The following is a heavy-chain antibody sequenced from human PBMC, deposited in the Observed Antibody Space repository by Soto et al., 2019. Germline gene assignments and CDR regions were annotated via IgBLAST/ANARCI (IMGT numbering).Heavy chain of an antibody. CDR2: IDHRWNS. CDR1: GDSISRNDYY. CDR3: ARVGEVVFMPPRVNYYQYGMDV. J-gene: IGHJ6*02. V-gene: IGHV4-30-4*08. D-gene: IGHD3-16*01. Sequence: SETLSLTCTVSGDSISRNDYYWTWILQSPGKGLEWIASIDHRWNSHYNPSLKSRVIISVDTSKNQFSLKLTSVTAADTAVFYCARVGEVVFMPPRVNYYQYGMDVWGQGTSVTVSS.